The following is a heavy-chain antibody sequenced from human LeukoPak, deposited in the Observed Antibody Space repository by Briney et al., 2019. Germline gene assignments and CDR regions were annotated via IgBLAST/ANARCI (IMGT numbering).Heavy chain of an antibody. Sequence: SETLSLTCAVYGGSFSGYYWSWIRQPPGKGLEWIGEINHSGSTNYNPSLKSRVTISVDTSKNQFSLKLSSVTAADTAVYYCARFVVPAAISRHNWFDPWGQGTLVTVSS. CDR2: INHSGST. CDR3: ARFVVPAAISRHNWFDP. D-gene: IGHD2-2*01. V-gene: IGHV4-34*01. J-gene: IGHJ5*02. CDR1: GGSFSGYY.